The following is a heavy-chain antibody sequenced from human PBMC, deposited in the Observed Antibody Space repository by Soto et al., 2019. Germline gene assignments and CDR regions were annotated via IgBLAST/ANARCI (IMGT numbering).Heavy chain of an antibody. CDR2: ISAYHDNA. D-gene: IGHD2-15*01. CDR1: GYTFTDYG. Sequence: QVQLVQSGAEVKKPGASVKVSCKASGYTFTDYGITWVRQAPGQGLEWMGWISAYHDNANYAQKLQGRVTMTADTSTSTDHLELRSLRSDDTAVYYCAREYCSGGGCYCPDHWGQGTLVTVSS. J-gene: IGHJ4*02. V-gene: IGHV1-18*01. CDR3: AREYCSGGGCYCPDH.